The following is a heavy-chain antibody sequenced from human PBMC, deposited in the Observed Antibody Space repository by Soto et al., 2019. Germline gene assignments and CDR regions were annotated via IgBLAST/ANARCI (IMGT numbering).Heavy chain of an antibody. CDR3: AKHMYAFSYYAVDV. V-gene: IGHV3-23*01. J-gene: IGHJ6*02. CDR1: GFTFSSYA. D-gene: IGHD2-21*01. Sequence: GGSLRLSCAASGFTFSSYAMSWVRQAPGKGLEWVSAISGSGGSTYYAESVKGRFTISRDNSKNTLYLQMNSLRAEDTAVFFCAKHMYAFSYYAVDVWGQGTTVTVSS. CDR2: ISGSGGST.